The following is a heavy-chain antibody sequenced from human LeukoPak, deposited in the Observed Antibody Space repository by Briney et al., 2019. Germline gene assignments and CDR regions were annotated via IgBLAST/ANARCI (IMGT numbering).Heavy chain of an antibody. J-gene: IGHJ6*03. Sequence: GGSLRLSCAASGFTFSSYWMSWVRQAPGKGLEWVANIKQDGSEKYYVDSVKGRFTISRDNAKNSLYLQMNSLRAEDTAVYYCARAGYCSSTSRYYYYYCMDVWGKGTTVTVSS. V-gene: IGHV3-7*01. CDR3: ARAGYCSSTSRYYYYYCMDV. CDR1: GFTFSSYW. D-gene: IGHD2-2*01. CDR2: IKQDGSEK.